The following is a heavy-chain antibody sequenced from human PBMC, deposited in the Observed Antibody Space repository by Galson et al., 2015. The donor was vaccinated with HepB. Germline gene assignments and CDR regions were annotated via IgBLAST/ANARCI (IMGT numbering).Heavy chain of an antibody. CDR2: IYPRDSDI. CDR1: GYSFSTYW. D-gene: IGHD5-24*01. J-gene: IGHJ4*02. V-gene: IGHV5-51*01. CDR3: VRPRRDGYNYDVFDY. Sequence: QSGAEVKKPGESLKISCKSSGYSFSTYWIGWVRQMPGKGLEWMGVIYPRDSDIRYSPSFQGQVTISADESISTAYLQWSSLKASDTAMYYCVRPRRDGYNYDVFDYWGRGTLVTISS.